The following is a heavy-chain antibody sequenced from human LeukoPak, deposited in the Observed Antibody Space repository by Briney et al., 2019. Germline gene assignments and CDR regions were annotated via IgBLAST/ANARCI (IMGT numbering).Heavy chain of an antibody. D-gene: IGHD3-22*01. V-gene: IGHV3-30*18. CDR3: AKDHTYHYDSSGYFAAFLPDY. CDR1: GFTFSSYG. CDR2: ISYDGSNK. J-gene: IGHJ4*02. Sequence: GGSLRLSCAASGFTFSSYGMHWVRQAPGKGLEWVAVISYDGSNKYYADSVKGRFTIPRDNSKNTLYLQMNSLRAEDTAVYYCAKDHTYHYDSSGYFAAFLPDYWGQGTLVTVSS.